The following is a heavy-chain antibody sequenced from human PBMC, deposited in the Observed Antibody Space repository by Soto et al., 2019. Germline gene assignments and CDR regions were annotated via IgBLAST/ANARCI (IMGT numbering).Heavy chain of an antibody. V-gene: IGHV4-30-4*01. CDR3: GRAHRDLQQLVHYYYSMDV. Sequence: SETLSLTCTVSGGSISSPDYYWSWLRQPPGEGLEWIAFIYYSASTYYNPSLKSRVTISVDTSKNQFSLKLTSVTAADTAVYYCGRAHRDLQQLVHYYYSMDVWGQGTTVTVSS. CDR2: IYYSAST. CDR1: GGSISSPDYY. J-gene: IGHJ6*02. D-gene: IGHD6-13*01.